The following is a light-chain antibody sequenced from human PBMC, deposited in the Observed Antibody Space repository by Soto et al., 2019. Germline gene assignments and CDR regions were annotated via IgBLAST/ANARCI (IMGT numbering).Light chain of an antibody. Sequence: EIVMTQSPATLSVSPGERATLSCRASQSVSSNLAWYQQKPGQSPRLLIYGASTRATGIPARFSGSGSGTAFTLTISSLQYEDFAVYYCDEYNNWPFTFGPGTKVDIK. CDR3: DEYNNWPFT. CDR2: GAS. J-gene: IGKJ3*01. CDR1: QSVSSN. V-gene: IGKV3-15*01.